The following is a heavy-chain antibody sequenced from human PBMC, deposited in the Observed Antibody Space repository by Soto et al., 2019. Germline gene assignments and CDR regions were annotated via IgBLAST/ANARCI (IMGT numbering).Heavy chain of an antibody. Sequence: GGSLRLSCAASEFTFSTYAMSWVRQAPGKGLEWVSAISGSGGSTYYADSVKGRFTISRDTSKNTLYLQMNSLRAEDTALYYCAKSYSSNWYDYFDYWGQGALVTVSS. J-gene: IGHJ4*02. CDR3: AKSYSSNWYDYFDY. CDR2: ISGSGGST. V-gene: IGHV3-23*01. CDR1: EFTFSTYA. D-gene: IGHD6-13*01.